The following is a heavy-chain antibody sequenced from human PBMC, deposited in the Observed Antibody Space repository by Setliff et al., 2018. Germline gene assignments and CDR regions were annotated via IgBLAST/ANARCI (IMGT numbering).Heavy chain of an antibody. V-gene: IGHV1-46*01. J-gene: IGHJ4*02. D-gene: IGHD4-4*01. CDR2: INPSGGST. CDR1: GYSFTNYY. CDR3: AKSGDYSNRGHFDC. Sequence: ASVKVSCKASGYSFTNYYIHWVRQAPGQGLEWVGIINPSGGSTSYAQKFQGRVTMTRXXXTSTVXXXXXXXXXXXXXXXYCAKSGDYSNRGHFDCWGQGTLVTVSS.